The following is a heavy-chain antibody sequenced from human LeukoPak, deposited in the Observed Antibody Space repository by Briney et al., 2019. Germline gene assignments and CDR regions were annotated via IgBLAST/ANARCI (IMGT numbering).Heavy chain of an antibody. D-gene: IGHD4-17*01. V-gene: IGHV1-2*02. CDR2: INPNSGGT. J-gene: IGHJ6*02. Sequence: ASVKVSCKASGYTFTGYYMRWVRQAPGQGLEWMGWINPNSGGTNHAQKFQGRVTMTRDTSISTAYMELRSLRSDDTAVYYCARSPTVTIGMDVWGQGTTVTVSS. CDR1: GYTFTGYY. CDR3: ARSPTVTIGMDV.